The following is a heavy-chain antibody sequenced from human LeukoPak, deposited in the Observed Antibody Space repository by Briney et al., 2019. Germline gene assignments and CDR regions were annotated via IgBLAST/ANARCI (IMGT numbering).Heavy chain of an antibody. CDR2: IYTSGRT. V-gene: IGHV4-61*02. D-gene: IGHD3-3*01. J-gene: IGHJ4*02. CDR3: ARDSGHYDFWSGYYTGPFDY. CDR1: GGSISSGSYY. Sequence: SQTLSLTCTVSGGSISSGSYYWSWIRQPAGKGLEWIGRIYTSGRTNYNPSLKSRVTISVDTSKNQFSLKLSSVTAADTAVYYCARDSGHYDFWSGYYTGPFDYWGQGTLVTVSS.